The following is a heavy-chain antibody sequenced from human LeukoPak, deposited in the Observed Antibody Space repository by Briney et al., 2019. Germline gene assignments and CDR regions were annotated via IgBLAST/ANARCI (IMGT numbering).Heavy chain of an antibody. CDR2: IRGYNGNT. J-gene: IGHJ4*02. CDR1: GDTFITYG. Sequence: AAVKVSCKASGDTFITYGITWVPHAPRRRREWMGWIRGYNGNTIYAQNLQGRVTMTTDTSTSTAYMGLRSLRSDDTAVYYCARGDYGGNPDYWGQGTLVTVSS. D-gene: IGHD4-23*01. V-gene: IGHV1-18*01. CDR3: ARGDYGGNPDY.